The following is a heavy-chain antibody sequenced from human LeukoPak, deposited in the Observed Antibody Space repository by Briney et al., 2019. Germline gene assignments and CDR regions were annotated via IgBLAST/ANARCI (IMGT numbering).Heavy chain of an antibody. J-gene: IGHJ4*02. Sequence: GGSLRLSCAASGFTFSSYSMNWVRQAPGKGLEWVSYISSSSSTIYYADSVKGRFTISRDNAKNSLYLQMNSLRAEDTAVYYCARGRLAAAGTFDYWGQGTLVTVSS. D-gene: IGHD6-13*01. CDR3: ARGRLAAAGTFDY. V-gene: IGHV3-48*01. CDR1: GFTFSSYS. CDR2: ISSSSSTI.